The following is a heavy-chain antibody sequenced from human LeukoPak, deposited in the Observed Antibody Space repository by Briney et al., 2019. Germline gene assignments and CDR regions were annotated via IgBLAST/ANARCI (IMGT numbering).Heavy chain of an antibody. V-gene: IGHV4-39*07. Sequence: SETLSLTCTVSGGSITGSSYYWGWIRQPPGKGLEWIGSIYYSGSTYYNPSLKSRVTISVDTSKNQFSLKLSSVTAADTAVYYCARTHPQVGATINWFDPWGQGTLVTVSS. CDR3: ARTHPQVGATINWFDP. D-gene: IGHD1-26*01. J-gene: IGHJ5*02. CDR1: GGSITGSSYY. CDR2: IYYSGST.